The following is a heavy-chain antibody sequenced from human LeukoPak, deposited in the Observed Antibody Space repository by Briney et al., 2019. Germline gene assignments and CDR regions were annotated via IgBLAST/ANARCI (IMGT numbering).Heavy chain of an antibody. CDR1: GGSFSGYY. CDR2: INHSGST. D-gene: IGHD3-22*01. J-gene: IGHJ4*02. Sequence: SETLSLTCAVYGGSFSGYYWSWIRQPPGKGLEWIGEINHSGSTNCNPSLKSRVTISVDTSKNQFSLKLSSVTAADTAVYYCARRTYYYDSSGYNYFDYWGQGTLVTVSS. V-gene: IGHV4-34*01. CDR3: ARRTYYYDSSGYNYFDY.